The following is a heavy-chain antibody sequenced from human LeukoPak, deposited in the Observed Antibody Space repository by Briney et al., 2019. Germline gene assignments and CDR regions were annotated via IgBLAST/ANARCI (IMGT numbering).Heavy chain of an antibody. D-gene: IGHD3-22*01. J-gene: IGHJ4*02. V-gene: IGHV4-39*07. CDR1: GGSISSSSYY. CDR3: ASADRSSGYRVPFDY. Sequence: SETLSLTCTVSGGSISSSSYYWGWIRQPPGKGLEWIGSIYYSGSTYYNPSLKSRVTISVDTSKNQFSLKLSSVTAADTAVYYCASADRSSGYRVPFDYWGQGTLVTVSS. CDR2: IYYSGST.